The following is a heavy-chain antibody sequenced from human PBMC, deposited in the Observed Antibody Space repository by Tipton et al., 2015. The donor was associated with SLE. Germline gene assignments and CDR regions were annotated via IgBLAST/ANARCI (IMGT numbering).Heavy chain of an antibody. CDR1: GFTFSSYG. D-gene: IGHD3-10*01. CDR2: IWDDGSNK. J-gene: IGHJ2*01. Sequence: SLRLSCAASGFTFSSYGMHWVRQAPGKGLEWVAVIWDDGSNKYYADSVKGRFTISRDNSKNTLYLQMNSLRAEDTAVYYCAKGSGVFWYFDLWGRGTLFPVSS. CDR3: AKGSGVFWYFDL. V-gene: IGHV3-33*06.